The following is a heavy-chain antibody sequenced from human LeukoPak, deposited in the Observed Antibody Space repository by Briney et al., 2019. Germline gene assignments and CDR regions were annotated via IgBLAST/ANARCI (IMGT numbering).Heavy chain of an antibody. CDR3: ARDAGIALASFDY. V-gene: IGHV4-4*07. CDR2: IYTTDSS. D-gene: IGHD6-13*01. CDR1: GGSISSYY. J-gene: IGHJ4*02. Sequence: SETLSLTCTVSGGSISSYYWSWIRQPAGKGLEWIGRIYTTDSSNYNPSLKSRVTMSVDTSTNQFSLKLSSVTAADTAVYYCARDAGIALASFDYWGRGILVTVSS.